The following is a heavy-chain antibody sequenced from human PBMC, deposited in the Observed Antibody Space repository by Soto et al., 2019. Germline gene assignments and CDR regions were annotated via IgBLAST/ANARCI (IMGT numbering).Heavy chain of an antibody. Sequence: GGSLRLSCAFSGVTLTNVWMNLVRQAPGKGPEWVGRIKSKTHGGTADYAAPVKGRFTISRDDSENTLYLQMNSLKTEDTAVYYCSHGYYQYFDSWGQGTLVTVSS. CDR2: IKSKTHGGTA. CDR1: GVTLTNVW. V-gene: IGHV3-15*07. J-gene: IGHJ4*02. CDR3: SHGYYQYFDS. D-gene: IGHD5-18*01.